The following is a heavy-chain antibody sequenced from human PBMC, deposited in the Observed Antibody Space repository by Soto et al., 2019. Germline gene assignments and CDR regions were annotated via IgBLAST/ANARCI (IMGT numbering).Heavy chain of an antibody. D-gene: IGHD2-8*02. CDR2: INHSGST. Sequence: SETLSLTCAVYGGSFSGYSWTWLRQPPGTGLEWIGEINHSGSTNYNPSLKSRVTISVDTSKNQFSLKLTSVTAADTAVYYCARDKITGLFDYWGQGIQVTVSS. CDR3: ARDKITGLFDY. J-gene: IGHJ4*02. V-gene: IGHV4-34*01. CDR1: GGSFSGYS.